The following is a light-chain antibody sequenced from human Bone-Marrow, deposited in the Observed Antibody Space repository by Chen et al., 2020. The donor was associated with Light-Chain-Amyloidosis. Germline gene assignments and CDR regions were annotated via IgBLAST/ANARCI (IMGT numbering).Light chain of an antibody. V-gene: IGLV1-44*01. CDR2: SNN. CDR1: TSNIGSNT. J-gene: IGLJ1*01. Sequence: QTALTQPPSASGTPGQRVTISCSGSTSNIGSNTVNWYQHLPGTAPKLLIPSNNQRPSGVSARCAGAHAGTSASLAISGMQSADEAIYYGAAWDDSRDVLYVFGTGTTLTVL. CDR3: AAWDDSRDVLYV.